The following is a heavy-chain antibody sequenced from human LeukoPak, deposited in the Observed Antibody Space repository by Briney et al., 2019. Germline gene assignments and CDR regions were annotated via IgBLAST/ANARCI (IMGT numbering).Heavy chain of an antibody. J-gene: IGHJ5*02. Sequence: ASVKVSCKASGYTFTSYGISWVRQAPGQGLEWMGWISAYNGNTNYAQKLQGRVTMTTDTSTSTAYMELRSLRSDDTAVYYCARGRDSSGWYPGWFDPWGQGTLVTVSS. D-gene: IGHD6-19*01. CDR3: ARGRDSSGWYPGWFDP. V-gene: IGHV1-18*01. CDR1: GYTFTSYG. CDR2: ISAYNGNT.